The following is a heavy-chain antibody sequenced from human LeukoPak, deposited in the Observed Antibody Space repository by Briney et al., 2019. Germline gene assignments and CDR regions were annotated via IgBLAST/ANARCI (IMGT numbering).Heavy chain of an antibody. V-gene: IGHV1-69*05. CDR3: ARSAGDRGWSALDY. J-gene: IGHJ4*02. Sequence: GSSVKVSCKASGGTFSSYAISWVRQAPGQGLEWMGGIIPIFGTANYAQKFQGRVTITTDESTSTAYMELSSLRSEDTAVYYCARSAGDRGWSALDYWGQGTLVTVSS. CDR2: IIPIFGTA. CDR1: GGTFSSYA. D-gene: IGHD6-13*01.